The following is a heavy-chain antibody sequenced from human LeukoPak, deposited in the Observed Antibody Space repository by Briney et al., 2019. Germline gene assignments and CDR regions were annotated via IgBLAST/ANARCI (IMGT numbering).Heavy chain of an antibody. Sequence: GGSLRVSCAASGFTFSTYAMHWVRQAPGKGLEWVAVISYDGSNKYYADSVKGRFTISRDNSKNTLYVQMNSLRAEDTAVYYCARDPSIAAAARHFDYWGQGTLVTVSS. CDR1: GFTFSTYA. V-gene: IGHV3-30-3*01. CDR3: ARDPSIAAAARHFDY. CDR2: ISYDGSNK. D-gene: IGHD6-13*01. J-gene: IGHJ4*02.